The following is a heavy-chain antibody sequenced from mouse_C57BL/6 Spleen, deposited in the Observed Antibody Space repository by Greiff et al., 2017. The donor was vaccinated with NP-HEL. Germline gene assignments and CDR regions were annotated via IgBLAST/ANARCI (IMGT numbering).Heavy chain of an antibody. V-gene: IGHV5-9-1*02. D-gene: IGHD4-1*01. CDR3: TREELTGAYYAMDY. CDR2: ISSGGDYI. Sequence: DVHLVESGEGLVKPGGSLKLSCAASGFTFSSYAMSWVRQTPEKRLEWVAYISSGGDYIYYADTVKGRFTISRDNARNTLYLQMSSLKSEDTAMYYCTREELTGAYYAMDYWGQGTSVTVSS. J-gene: IGHJ4*01. CDR1: GFTFSSYA.